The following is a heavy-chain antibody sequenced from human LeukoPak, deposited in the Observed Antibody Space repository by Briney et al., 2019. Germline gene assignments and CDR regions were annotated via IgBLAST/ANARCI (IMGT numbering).Heavy chain of an antibody. D-gene: IGHD5-18*01. CDR1: GYTFTGYY. Sequence: ASVKVSCKASGYTFTGYYMHLVRQAPGQGLEWMGWINPNSGGTNYAQKFQGRVTMTRDTSISTAYMELSRLRSDDTAVYYCARGESAQLWYRFDYWGQGTLVTVSS. V-gene: IGHV1-2*02. CDR2: INPNSGGT. CDR3: ARGESAQLWYRFDY. J-gene: IGHJ4*02.